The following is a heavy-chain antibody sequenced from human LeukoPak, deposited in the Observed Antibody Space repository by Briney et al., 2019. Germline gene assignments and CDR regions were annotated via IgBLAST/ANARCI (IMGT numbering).Heavy chain of an antibody. J-gene: IGHJ3*02. CDR2: TYYRSKWYN. V-gene: IGHV6-1*01. CDR1: GDSVSSNSAA. D-gene: IGHD2-8*01. Sequence: SQTLSLTCAISGDSVSSNSAAWNWIRQSPSRGLEWLGRTYYRSKWYNDYAVSVKSRITINPDTSKNQFSLQLNSVTPEDTAVYYCARDAGGYCTNGVCPDDAFDIWGQGTMVTVSS. CDR3: ARDAGGYCTNGVCPDDAFDI.